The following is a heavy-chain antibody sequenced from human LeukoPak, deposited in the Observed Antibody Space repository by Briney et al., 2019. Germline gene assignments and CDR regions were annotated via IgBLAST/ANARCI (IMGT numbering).Heavy chain of an antibody. J-gene: IGHJ4*02. CDR3: ARAYSSGWMIDY. CDR2: INPNSGGT. Sequence: ALVKVSCKASGYTFTGYYMHWVRQAPGQGLEWMGWINPNSGGTNYAQKFQGRVTMTRDTSISTAYMELSRLRSDDTAVYYCARAYSSGWMIDYWGQGTLVTVSS. CDR1: GYTFTGYY. V-gene: IGHV1-2*02. D-gene: IGHD6-19*01.